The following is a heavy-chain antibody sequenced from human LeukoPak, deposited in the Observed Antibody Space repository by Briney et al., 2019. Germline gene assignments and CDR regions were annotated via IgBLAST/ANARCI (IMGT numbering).Heavy chain of an antibody. CDR3: ARGQSADL. D-gene: IGHD6-19*01. CDR2: ISYDGSKK. V-gene: IGHV3-30*03. CDR1: GFTFSNYG. J-gene: IGHJ5*02. Sequence: GGSLRLSCAASGFTFSNYGLHWVRQAPGKGLEWVAVISYDGSKKHYRDSVKGRFTISRDNSKNTLYLQVDSLRAEDTAVYYCARGQSADLWGQGTLVTVSS.